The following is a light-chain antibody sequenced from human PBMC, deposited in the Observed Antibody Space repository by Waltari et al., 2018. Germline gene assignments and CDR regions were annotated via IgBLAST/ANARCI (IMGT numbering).Light chain of an antibody. CDR3: SSYTSSSTHNYV. J-gene: IGLJ1*01. Sequence: QSALTQPAPVSGSPGQSITISFTGTSSYLGGYNYVSCYQQHPGKAPKLMIYDVSNPPSGVSNRFSGSKSGNPASLTISGLQAEDEADYYCSSYTSSSTHNYVFGTGTKVTVL. CDR1: SSYLGGYNY. CDR2: DVS. V-gene: IGLV2-14*03.